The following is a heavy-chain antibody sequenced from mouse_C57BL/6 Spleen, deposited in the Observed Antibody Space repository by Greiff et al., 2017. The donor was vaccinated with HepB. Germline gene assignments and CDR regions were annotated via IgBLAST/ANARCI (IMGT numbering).Heavy chain of an antibody. D-gene: IGHD2-12*01. CDR2: INPSNGGT. CDR3: ARCLRRDYAMDY. J-gene: IGHJ4*01. CDR1: GYTFTSYW. Sequence: QVQLQQPGPELVKPGASVKLSCKASGYTFTSYWMHWVKQRPGQGLEWIGNINPSNGGTNYNEKFKSKATLTVDKSSSTAYMQLSSLTSEDSAVYYCARCLRRDYAMDYWGQGTSVTVSS. V-gene: IGHV1-53*01.